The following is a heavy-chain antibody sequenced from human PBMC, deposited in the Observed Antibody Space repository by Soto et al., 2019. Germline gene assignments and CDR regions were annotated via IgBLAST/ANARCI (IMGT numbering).Heavy chain of an antibody. CDR2: ISAYNGNT. J-gene: IGHJ6*02. V-gene: IGHV1-18*04. Sequence: ASVKVSCKASGYTFTSYGISWVRQAPGQGLEWMGWISAYNGNTNYAQKLQGRVTMTTDTSTSTAYMELRSLRSDDTAVYYCARLYYDFWSGHPRDYYGMDVWGQGTTVTVSS. CDR3: ARLYYDFWSGHPRDYYGMDV. CDR1: GYTFTSYG. D-gene: IGHD3-3*01.